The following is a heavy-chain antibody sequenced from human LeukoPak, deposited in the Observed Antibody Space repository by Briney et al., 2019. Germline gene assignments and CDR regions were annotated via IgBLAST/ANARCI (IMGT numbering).Heavy chain of an antibody. V-gene: IGHV3-21*01. D-gene: IGHD1-26*01. Sequence: GGSLRLSCAASGFTFSSCSMNWVRQAPGKGLEWVSSISSSSSYIYYADSVKGRFTISRDNAKNSLYLQMNSLRAEDTAVYYCARGASYYDQRSPNWYFDLWGRGTLVTVSS. CDR1: GFTFSSCS. J-gene: IGHJ2*01. CDR3: ARGASYYDQRSPNWYFDL. CDR2: ISSSSSYI.